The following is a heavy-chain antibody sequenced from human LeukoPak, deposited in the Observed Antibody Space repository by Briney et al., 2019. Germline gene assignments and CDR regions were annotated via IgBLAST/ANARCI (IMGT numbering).Heavy chain of an antibody. CDR2: IKPDGSET. V-gene: IGHV3-7*01. D-gene: IGHD5-18*01. Sequence: GGSLRLFCVASRFTFSNHYMSWVRQAPGKGLEWVATIKPDGSETFYVDSVKGRFTVSRDNAKNSLYLQMCSLRAEDTAVYHCARNLVHLWNVFDFWGLGTMVTVSS. J-gene: IGHJ3*01. CDR1: RFTFSNHY. CDR3: ARNLVHLWNVFDF.